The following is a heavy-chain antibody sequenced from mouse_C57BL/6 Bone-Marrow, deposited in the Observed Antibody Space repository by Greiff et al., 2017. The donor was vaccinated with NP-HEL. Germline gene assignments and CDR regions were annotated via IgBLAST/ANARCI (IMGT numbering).Heavy chain of an antibody. CDR1: GYTFTDYE. D-gene: IGHD1-1*01. J-gene: IGHJ2*01. CDR3: TSPHYYGSSWY. Sequence: VQLQQSGAELVRPGASVTLSCKASGYTFTDYEMHWVKQTPVHGLEWIGAIDPETGGTAYNQKFKGKAILTADKPSSTAYMELRSLTSEDSAVYYCTSPHYYGSSWYWGQGTTLTVSS. CDR2: IDPETGGT. V-gene: IGHV1-15*01.